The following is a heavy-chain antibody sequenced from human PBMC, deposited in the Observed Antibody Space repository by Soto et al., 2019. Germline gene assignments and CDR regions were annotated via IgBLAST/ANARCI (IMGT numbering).Heavy chain of an antibody. V-gene: IGHV4-59*01. CDR1: GGSIRGYY. D-gene: IGHD2-21*02. CDR3: ARDLWGYCGTDCYPLDV. Sequence: SETLSLTCTVSGGSIRGYYWSWIRQTPGKGLEWIGYMYNTGSTAYNPSFKSRVTISVDTSKNQFSLKLNSVTAADTAVYYCARDLWGYCGTDCYPLDVWGQGTTVT. J-gene: IGHJ6*02. CDR2: MYNTGST.